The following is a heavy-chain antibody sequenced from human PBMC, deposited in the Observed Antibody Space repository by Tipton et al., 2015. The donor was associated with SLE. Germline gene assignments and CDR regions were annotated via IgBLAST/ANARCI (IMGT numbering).Heavy chain of an antibody. J-gene: IGHJ3*02. CDR1: GYGFTNYW. Sequence: QLVQSGAEVKKPGESLKIACQGSGYGFTNYWIVWVRQMPGKGLEWMGIIYPGDSDTKYSPSFQGQVTISADTSMNTAYLQWGSLKASATAMYYCALGPVGYFDSSAIDDAFDIWGQGTRVTVSS. CDR2: IYPGDSDT. V-gene: IGHV5-51*03. CDR3: ALGPVGYFDSSAIDDAFDI. D-gene: IGHD3-22*01.